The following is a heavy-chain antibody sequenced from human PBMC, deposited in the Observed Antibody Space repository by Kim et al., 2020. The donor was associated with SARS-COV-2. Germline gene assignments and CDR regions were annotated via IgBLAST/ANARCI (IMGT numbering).Heavy chain of an antibody. CDR2: ISGSGGST. CDR1: GFTFSSYA. Sequence: GGSLRLSCAASGFTFSSYAMSWVRQAPGKGLEWVSAISGSGGSTYYADSVKGRFTISRDNSKNTLYLQMNSLRAEDTAVYYCAKVSGGVRGVMYGMDVWGQGTTVTVSS. J-gene: IGHJ6*02. CDR3: AKVSGGVRGVMYGMDV. V-gene: IGHV3-23*01. D-gene: IGHD3-10*01.